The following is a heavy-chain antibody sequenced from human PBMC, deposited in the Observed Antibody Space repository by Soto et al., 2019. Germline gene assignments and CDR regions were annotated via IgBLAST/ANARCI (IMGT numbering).Heavy chain of an antibody. CDR1: GYTFTSYY. V-gene: IGHV1-46*01. CDR3: AANGEDASDI. Sequence: QVQLVQSGAEVKKPGPSVKDSCNASGYTFTSYYMHWVRQAPGQGLEWMGIINPSVGSTSYAQKFQGRVTMTRDTATSTVYMELSSMRSEDTAVYYCAANGEDASDIRGPGTMDNASP. CDR2: INPSVGST. J-gene: IGHJ3*02. D-gene: IGHD1-1*01.